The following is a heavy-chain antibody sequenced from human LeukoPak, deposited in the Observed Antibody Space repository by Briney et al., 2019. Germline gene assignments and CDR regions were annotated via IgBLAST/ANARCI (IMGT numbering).Heavy chain of an antibody. J-gene: IGHJ4*02. D-gene: IGHD3-3*01. Sequence: PGGSLRLSCAASGFTFSSYGMHWVRQAPGKGLEWVAFIRYDGSNKYYADSVRGRFTISRDDSKNTLYLQMNSLRAGDTAVYYCAKDGDVSYYDLDYWGQGILVTVSS. CDR2: IRYDGSNK. V-gene: IGHV3-30*02. CDR3: AKDGDVSYYDLDY. CDR1: GFTFSSYG.